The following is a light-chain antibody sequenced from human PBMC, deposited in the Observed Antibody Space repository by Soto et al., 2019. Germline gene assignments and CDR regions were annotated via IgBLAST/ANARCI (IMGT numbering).Light chain of an antibody. J-gene: IGKJ5*01. CDR2: GAS. Sequence: EIVMTQSPATLSVSPGERVTLSCRASQSVGTDLAWYQHKPGQAPRLLIYGASSRATGIPDRFSGSGSGTDFTLTINSLEPEDSAVYYCQQRHMWPITFGQGTRLEIK. CDR3: QQRHMWPIT. V-gene: IGKV3-11*01. CDR1: QSVGTD.